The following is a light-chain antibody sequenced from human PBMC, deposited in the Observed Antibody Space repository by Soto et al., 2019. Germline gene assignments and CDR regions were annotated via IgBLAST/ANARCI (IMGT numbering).Light chain of an antibody. J-gene: IGKJ4*01. CDR1: QSVTGRY. Sequence: EIVLTQSPGTLSLSPGERATLSCRASQSVTGRYLAWYQQKPGQAPSLLIYGASRRATGIPDRFSGSGSGTDFTLTITRLEPEDFAVYYCQHYRTSFGGGTRVEIK. CDR3: QHYRTS. V-gene: IGKV3-20*01. CDR2: GAS.